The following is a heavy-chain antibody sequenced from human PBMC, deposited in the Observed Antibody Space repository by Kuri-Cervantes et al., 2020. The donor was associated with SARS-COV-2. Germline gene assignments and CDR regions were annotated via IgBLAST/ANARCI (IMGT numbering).Heavy chain of an antibody. J-gene: IGHJ4*02. Sequence: GESLKISCAASGFIFSNYGMHWVRQAPGKGLEWVAVIWYDGSNKYYADSVKGRFTISRDNAKNSLYLQMNSLRAEDTAVYYCARETRSIQTEKYSSGWPLIDYWGQGTLVTVSS. CDR1: GFIFSNYG. CDR2: IWYDGSNK. V-gene: IGHV3-33*01. D-gene: IGHD6-19*01. CDR3: ARETRSIQTEKYSSGWPLIDY.